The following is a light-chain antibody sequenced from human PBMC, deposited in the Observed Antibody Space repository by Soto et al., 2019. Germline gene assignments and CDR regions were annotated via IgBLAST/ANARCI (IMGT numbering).Light chain of an antibody. CDR1: QSIDRW. CDR2: DAY. Sequence: DIQMTQSPSTLSASVGDTVTITCRASQSIDRWLAWYQRKPGRAPKLLIYDAYTLQSGVPSRFSGSGSGTDFTLTINSLQPDDSATYYCQHCKSYYTFGQGTRLEI. J-gene: IGKJ2*01. CDR3: QHCKSYYT. V-gene: IGKV1-5*01.